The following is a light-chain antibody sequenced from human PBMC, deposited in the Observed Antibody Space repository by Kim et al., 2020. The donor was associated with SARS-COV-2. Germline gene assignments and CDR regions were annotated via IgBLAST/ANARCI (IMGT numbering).Light chain of an antibody. Sequence: GQSVTISCTGTSRDVGGYDFVSWYQQYPDKAPKLIIYEVTKRPSGVPDRFSGSKSGNTASLTVSGLQAEDETDYYCSSYAGKNNYVFGTGTKVTVL. V-gene: IGLV2-8*01. CDR3: SSYAGKNNYV. CDR1: SRDVGGYDF. CDR2: EVT. J-gene: IGLJ1*01.